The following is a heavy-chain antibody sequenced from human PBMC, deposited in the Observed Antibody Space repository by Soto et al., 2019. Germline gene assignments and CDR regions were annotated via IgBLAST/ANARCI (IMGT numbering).Heavy chain of an antibody. Sequence: PGGSLILSCAASGFTFSDYYMSWFRQAPGKGLEWVSYISGSGSTKHDADSVKGLFTISRDNTKNSLYLEMNSLRAEDAAVYYCARVPSIAAAGTPDYWGQGTLVTVSS. V-gene: IGHV3-11*01. CDR1: GFTFSDYY. J-gene: IGHJ4*02. D-gene: IGHD6-13*01. CDR2: ISGSGSTK. CDR3: ARVPSIAAAGTPDY.